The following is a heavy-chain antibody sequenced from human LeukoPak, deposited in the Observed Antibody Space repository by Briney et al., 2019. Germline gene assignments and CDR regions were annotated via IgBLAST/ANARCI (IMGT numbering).Heavy chain of an antibody. Sequence: ASVKVSCKASGYTFTGYYMHWVRQAPGQGLEWMGRINPNSGGTNYAQKFQGRVTMTRDTSISTAYMELSRLRSDDTAVYYCARELYYYDSSGWYYLDYWGQGTLVTVSS. V-gene: IGHV1-2*06. CDR3: ARELYYYDSSGWYYLDY. CDR2: INPNSGGT. CDR1: GYTFTGYY. D-gene: IGHD3-22*01. J-gene: IGHJ4*02.